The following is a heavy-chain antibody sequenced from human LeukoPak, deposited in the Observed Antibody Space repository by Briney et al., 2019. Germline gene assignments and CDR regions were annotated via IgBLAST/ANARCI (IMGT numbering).Heavy chain of an antibody. CDR1: GFTFSSYS. V-gene: IGHV3-21*01. Sequence: GGSLRLSCAASGFTFSSYSMIWVRQAPGKGLEWVSSISSSSSYIYYADSVKGRFTISRDNAKNSLYLQMNSLRAEDTAVYYCARGTKGAAGTFVDYWGQGTLVTVSS. D-gene: IGHD6-13*01. J-gene: IGHJ4*02. CDR2: ISSSSSYI. CDR3: ARGTKGAAGTFVDY.